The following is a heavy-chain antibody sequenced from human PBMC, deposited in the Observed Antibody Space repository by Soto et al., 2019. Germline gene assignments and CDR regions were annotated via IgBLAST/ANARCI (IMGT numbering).Heavy chain of an antibody. CDR1: GYTFTSYG. CDR2: INAYNGNT. V-gene: IGHV1-18*01. CDR3: ARDVGYGLIDS. Sequence: QVQLVQSGAEVKKPGASVKVSCKASGYTFTSYGISWVRQAPGQGLEWMGWINAYNGNTNYAQKLQGRFTMTTETSTSTAYMELRSRRSDDTAVYYCARDVGYGLIDSWGQGTLVTVSS. D-gene: IGHD5-18*01. J-gene: IGHJ4*02.